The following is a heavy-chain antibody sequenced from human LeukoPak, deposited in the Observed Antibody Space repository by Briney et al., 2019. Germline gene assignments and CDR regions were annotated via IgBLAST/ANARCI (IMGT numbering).Heavy chain of an antibody. D-gene: IGHD4-23*01. Sequence: ASVKVSCKASGCTFTGYYMHWVRQAPGQGLEWMGWISAYNGNTNYAQKLQGRVTMTTDTSTSTAYMELRSLRSDDTAVYYCARDQHDGGNSPFDYWGQGTLVTVSS. CDR1: GCTFTGYY. V-gene: IGHV1-18*04. CDR2: ISAYNGNT. CDR3: ARDQHDGGNSPFDY. J-gene: IGHJ4*02.